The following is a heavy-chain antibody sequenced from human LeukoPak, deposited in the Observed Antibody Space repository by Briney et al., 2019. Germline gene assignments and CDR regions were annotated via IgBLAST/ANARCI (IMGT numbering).Heavy chain of an antibody. J-gene: IGHJ4*02. CDR3: ARVGDYYDSSGDFDY. D-gene: IGHD3-22*01. Sequence: ASVKVSCKASGYTFTGYYTHWVQQAPGQGLEWMGWINPNSGGTNYAQKFQGRVTMTRDTSISTAYMELSRLRSDDTAVYYCARVGDYYDSSGDFDYWGQGTLVTVSS. CDR1: GYTFTGYY. CDR2: INPNSGGT. V-gene: IGHV1-2*02.